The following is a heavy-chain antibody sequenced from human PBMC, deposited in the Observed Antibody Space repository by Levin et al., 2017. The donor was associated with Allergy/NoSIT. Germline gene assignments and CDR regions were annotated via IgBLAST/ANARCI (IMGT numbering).Heavy chain of an antibody. Sequence: GESLKISCAAAGFTFRDYWMTWVRQTPGRGLEWVANIDQDGSQKYYVDSVKGRFTISRDNAKNSVDLQMNYLRDDDTAVYYCARKLRGSSAYDAFDVWGHGTMVTFSS. CDR2: IDQDGSQK. V-gene: IGHV3-7*03. D-gene: IGHD5-12*01. CDR1: GFTFRDYW. CDR3: ARKLRGSSAYDAFDV. J-gene: IGHJ3*01.